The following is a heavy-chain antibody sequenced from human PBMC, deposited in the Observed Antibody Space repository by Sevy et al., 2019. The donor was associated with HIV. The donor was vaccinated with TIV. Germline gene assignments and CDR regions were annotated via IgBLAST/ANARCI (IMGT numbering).Heavy chain of an antibody. V-gene: IGHV3-30-3*01. Sequence: GGSLRLSCAASGFTFSNYAMHWVRQAPGKGLEWVAVISYDGSNQFYADSVKGRFTISRDNSKNTLYLQMNSLRAEDTSVYHCARDGVDYGGDSSFDSWGQGTLVTVSS. CDR3: ARDGVDYGGDSSFDS. CDR2: ISYDGSNQ. J-gene: IGHJ4*02. CDR1: GFTFSNYA. D-gene: IGHD2-21*02.